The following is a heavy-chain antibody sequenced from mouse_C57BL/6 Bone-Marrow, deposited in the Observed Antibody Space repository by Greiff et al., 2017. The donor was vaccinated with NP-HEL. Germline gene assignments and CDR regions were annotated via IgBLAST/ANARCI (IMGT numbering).Heavy chain of an antibody. CDR3: AAAPAWFAY. V-gene: IGHV1-50*01. J-gene: IGHJ3*01. Sequence: QVQLKQPGAELVKPGASVKLSCKASGYTFTSYWMQWVKQRPGQGLEWIGEIDPSDSYTNYNQKFKGKATLTVDTSSSTAYMQLSSLTSEDSAVYYCAAAPAWFAYWGQGTLVTVSA. D-gene: IGHD3-1*01. CDR2: IDPSDSYT. CDR1: GYTFTSYW.